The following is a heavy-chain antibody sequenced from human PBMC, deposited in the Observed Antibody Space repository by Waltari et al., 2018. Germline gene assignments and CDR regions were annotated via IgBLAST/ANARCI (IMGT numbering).Heavy chain of an antibody. CDR2: IIPIFGTA. CDR3: ARGRGTMIVVGPEGSEYFQH. V-gene: IGHV1-69*01. Sequence: APGQGLEWMGGIIPIFGTANYAQKFQGRVTITADESTSTAYMELSSLRSEDTAVYYCARGRGTMIVVGPEGSEYFQHWGQGTLVTVSS. D-gene: IGHD3-22*01. J-gene: IGHJ1*01.